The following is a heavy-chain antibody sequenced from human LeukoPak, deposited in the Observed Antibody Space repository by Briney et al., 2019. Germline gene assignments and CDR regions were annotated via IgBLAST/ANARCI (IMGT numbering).Heavy chain of an antibody. J-gene: IGHJ4*02. CDR3: AKYRADDYDFWSGYYTYFDY. V-gene: IGHV3-23*01. CDR1: GFTFSSYA. Sequence: GGSLRLSCAASGFTFSSYAMSWVRQAPGKGLEWVSAISGSGGSTYYADSVKGRFTISRDNSKNTLYLQMNSLRAEGTAVYYCAKYRADDYDFWSGYYTYFDYWGQGTLVTVSS. D-gene: IGHD3-3*01. CDR2: ISGSGGST.